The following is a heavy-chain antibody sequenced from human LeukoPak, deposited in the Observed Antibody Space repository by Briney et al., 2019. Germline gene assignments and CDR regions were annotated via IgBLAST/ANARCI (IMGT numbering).Heavy chain of an antibody. D-gene: IGHD1-26*01. Sequence: GSSVKVSCKASGGTFSSYAISWVRQAPGQGLEWMGGIIPIFGTANYAQKFQGRVTITTDESTSTAYMELSSLRSEDTAVYYCASPLVGADDAFDIWGQGTMVTVSS. CDR3: ASPLVGADDAFDI. CDR2: IIPIFGTA. CDR1: GGTFSSYA. J-gene: IGHJ3*02. V-gene: IGHV1-69*05.